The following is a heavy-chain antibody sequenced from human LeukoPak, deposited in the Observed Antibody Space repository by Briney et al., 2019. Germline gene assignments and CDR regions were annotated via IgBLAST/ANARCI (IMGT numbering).Heavy chain of an antibody. CDR1: GFTFSSSG. D-gene: IGHD3-16*01. Sequence: GGSLRLSCAASGFTFSSSGMHWVRQGPGKGLEWVAVISYDGRNTDYADSVKGRFTISRDNSKRSVNLQMNSLRAEDTAVYYCAEGALIGGSNGYWIFDSWGQGTLVTVSS. CDR3: AEGALIGGSNGYWIFDS. CDR2: ISYDGRNT. J-gene: IGHJ4*02. V-gene: IGHV3-30*01.